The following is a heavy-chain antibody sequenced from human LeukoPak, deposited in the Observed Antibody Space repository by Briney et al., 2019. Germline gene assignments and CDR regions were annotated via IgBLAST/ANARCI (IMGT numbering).Heavy chain of an antibody. V-gene: IGHV3-21*01. CDR2: ISSSSSYI. D-gene: IGHD3-22*01. Sequence: GGSLRLSCAASEFTFSNYKMNWVRQAPGKGLEWVSSISSSSSYIYYADSVKGRFTISRDNATNSLYLQLNSLGAEDTAVYYCARGHLYYYDSSGYDYWGQGTLVTVSS. J-gene: IGHJ4*02. CDR3: ARGHLYYYDSSGYDY. CDR1: EFTFSNYK.